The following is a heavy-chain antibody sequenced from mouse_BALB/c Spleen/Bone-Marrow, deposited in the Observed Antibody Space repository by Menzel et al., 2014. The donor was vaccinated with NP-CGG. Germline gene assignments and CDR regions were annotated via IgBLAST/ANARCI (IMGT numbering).Heavy chain of an antibody. CDR3: ARHHYGRAWFTY. CDR2: FNSDGGST. V-gene: IGHV5-2*03. J-gene: IGHJ3*01. Sequence: EVKLEESGGGLVQPGESLKLSCESNDFEFPSHDMSWVRKTPAKRLELVAAFNSDGGSTYYPDTMERRFIISRDHTKKTLYLQMSSLRSEDTALYYCARHHYGRAWFTYWGQGTLVTVSA. D-gene: IGHD1-1*01. CDR1: DFEFPSHD.